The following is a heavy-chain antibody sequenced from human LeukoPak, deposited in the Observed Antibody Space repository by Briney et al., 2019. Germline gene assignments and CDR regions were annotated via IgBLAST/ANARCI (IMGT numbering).Heavy chain of an antibody. V-gene: IGHV1-46*01. CDR1: VYTFTIYY. J-gene: IGHJ4*02. D-gene: IGHD3-22*01. CDR2: INPSGGSR. CDR3: ARPRKRYYDSSGYSLGY. Sequence: ASVKVSCKSSVYTFTIYYMHWVRQAPGQGLEWMGIINPSGGSRRYAQKFQGRVNMTRDTSPSTVYMELSSLRSEDTAVYYCARPRKRYYDSSGYSLGYWGQGTLVTVSS.